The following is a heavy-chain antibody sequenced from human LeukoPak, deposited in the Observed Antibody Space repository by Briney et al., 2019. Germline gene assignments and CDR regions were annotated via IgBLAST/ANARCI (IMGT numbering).Heavy chain of an antibody. CDR3: ARDRNLYYDSTGYYCMDC. J-gene: IGHJ4*02. CDR2: INPNSGVT. CDR1: GYTFTGYY. Sequence: GASVKVSCKASGYTFTGYYLHWVRQAPGQGLEWMGWINPNSGVTNYAQSFQGRVTMTRDTSTSTAYMDLSRLRSDDTAVYYCARDRNLYYDSTGYYCMDCWGQGTLVTVSS. D-gene: IGHD3-22*01. V-gene: IGHV1-2*02.